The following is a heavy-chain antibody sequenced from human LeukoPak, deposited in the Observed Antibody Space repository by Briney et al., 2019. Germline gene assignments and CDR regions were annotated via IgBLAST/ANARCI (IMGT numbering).Heavy chain of an antibody. Sequence: GESLKISCRSSFTNYWIGWVRQMPGKGLEWMGTIFPSDSDTRYSPSFQGQVTISADKSISTTYLQWSSLKASDTAMYYCARRKSDAFDIWGQGTMVTVSS. V-gene: IGHV5-51*01. CDR1: FTNYW. CDR3: ARRKSDAFDI. J-gene: IGHJ3*02. CDR2: IFPSDSDT.